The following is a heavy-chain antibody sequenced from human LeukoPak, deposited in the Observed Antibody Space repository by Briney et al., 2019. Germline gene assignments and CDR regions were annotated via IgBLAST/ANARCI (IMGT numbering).Heavy chain of an antibody. J-gene: IGHJ4*02. CDR2: ISYDGSNK. CDR3: ASRIAVAALFDY. V-gene: IGHV3-30*04. Sequence: GGSLRLSCAASGFTFSSYAMHWVRQAPGKGLEWAAVISYDGSNKYYADSVKGRFTISRDNSKNTLYLQMNSLRAEDTAVYYCASRIAVAALFDYWGQGTLVTVSS. D-gene: IGHD6-19*01. CDR1: GFTFSSYA.